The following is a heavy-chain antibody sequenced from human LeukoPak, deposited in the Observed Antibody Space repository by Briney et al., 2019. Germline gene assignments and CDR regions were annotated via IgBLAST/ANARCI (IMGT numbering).Heavy chain of an antibody. Sequence: SETLSLTCTVSGYSISSSSYYWGWIRQPPGEGLEWIGLIFHSGSTFYNPSIKSRVTISIDTSKNQFSLNLNSVTATDTAVYYCARHVGRSNYFDYWGQGTLVTVSS. D-gene: IGHD3-10*01. V-gene: IGHV4-39*01. J-gene: IGHJ4*02. CDR3: ARHVGRSNYFDY. CDR1: GYSISSSSYY. CDR2: IFHSGST.